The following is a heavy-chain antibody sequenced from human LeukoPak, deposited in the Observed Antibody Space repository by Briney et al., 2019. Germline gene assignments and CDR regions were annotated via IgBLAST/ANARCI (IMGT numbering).Heavy chain of an antibody. J-gene: IGHJ4*02. CDR1: GGSISSYY. CDR3: ARGIAVAAPDY. V-gene: IGHV4-59*01. D-gene: IGHD6-19*01. CDR2: IYYSEST. Sequence: SETLSLTCTVSGGSISSYYWSWIRQPPGKGLEWIGYIYYSESTNYNPSLKSRVTISVDTSKNQFSLKLSSVTAADTAVYYCARGIAVAAPDYWGQGTLVTVSS.